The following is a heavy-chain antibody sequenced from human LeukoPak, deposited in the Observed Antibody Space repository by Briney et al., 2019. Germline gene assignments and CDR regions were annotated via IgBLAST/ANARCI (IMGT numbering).Heavy chain of an antibody. D-gene: IGHD5-18*01. CDR1: GGSISSSSYY. CDR3: SRVRHVDTQTYYYYGMDV. CDR2: IYYSGST. Sequence: SETLSLTCTVSGGSISSSSYYWGWIRQPPGKGLEWIGSIYYSGSTYYNPSLKSRVTISVDTSKNQFSLKLSSVTAADTAVYYCSRVRHVDTQTYYYYGMDVWGQGTTVTVSS. J-gene: IGHJ6*02. V-gene: IGHV4-39*01.